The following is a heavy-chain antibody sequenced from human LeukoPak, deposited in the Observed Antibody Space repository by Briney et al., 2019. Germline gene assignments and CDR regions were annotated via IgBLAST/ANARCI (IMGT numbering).Heavy chain of an antibody. CDR1: GFTFSSYG. V-gene: IGHV3-23*01. CDR2: ISGSGGST. D-gene: IGHD2-15*01. CDR3: AKASVGAALYYFDY. Sequence: GGSLRLSCAASGFTFSSYGMHWVRQAPGKGLEWVSAISGSGGSTYYADSVKGRFTISRDNSKNTLYLQMNSLRAEDTAVYYCAKASVGAALYYFDYWGQGTLVTVSS. J-gene: IGHJ4*02.